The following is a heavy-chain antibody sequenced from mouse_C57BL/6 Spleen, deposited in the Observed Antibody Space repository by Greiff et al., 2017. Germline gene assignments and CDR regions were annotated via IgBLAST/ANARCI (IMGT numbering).Heavy chain of an antibody. CDR2: ISYDGSN. J-gene: IGHJ1*03. Sequence: EVQLVESGPGLVKPSQSLSLTCSVTGYSITSGYYWNWIRQFPGNKLEWMGYISYDGSNNYNPSLKNRISITRDTSKNQFFLKLNSVTTEDTATYYCARLEWYFDVWGTGTTVTVSS. CDR1: GYSITSGYY. CDR3: ARLEWYFDV. V-gene: IGHV3-6*01.